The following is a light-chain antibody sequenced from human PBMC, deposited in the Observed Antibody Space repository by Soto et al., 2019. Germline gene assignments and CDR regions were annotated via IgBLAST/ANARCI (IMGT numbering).Light chain of an antibody. CDR1: ASAIGNYNY. J-gene: IGLJ3*02. CDR2: GVS. V-gene: IGLV2-14*01. CDR3: SSYTAYTTLWV. Sequence: QSVLTQPASVSGSPGQSITLSCTGTASAIGNYNYVSWYQLHPGKAPKLLIYGVSNRPSGVSNRFSGSKSGNAASLTISGLQAEDEADYYCSSYTAYTTLWVFGGGTKLTVL.